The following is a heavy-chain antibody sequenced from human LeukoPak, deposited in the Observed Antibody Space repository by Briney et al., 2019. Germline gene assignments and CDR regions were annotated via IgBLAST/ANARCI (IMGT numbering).Heavy chain of an antibody. J-gene: IGHJ4*02. CDR3: ARVYWNEASRFDY. CDR1: GGSISSSSYY. D-gene: IGHD1-1*01. Sequence: PSETLSLTCTVSGGSISSSSYYWGWIRQPPGKGLEWIGSIYYSGSTYYNPSLKSRVTISVDTSKNQFSLKLSSVTAADTAVYYCARVYWNEASRFDYWGQGTLVTVSS. V-gene: IGHV4-39*07. CDR2: IYYSGST.